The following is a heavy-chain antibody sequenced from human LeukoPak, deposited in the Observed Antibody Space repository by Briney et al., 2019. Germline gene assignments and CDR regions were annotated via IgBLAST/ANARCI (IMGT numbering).Heavy chain of an antibody. D-gene: IGHD1-26*01. CDR2: ISSSSSTI. V-gene: IGHV3-48*01. J-gene: IGHJ4*02. CDR3: ARDLMGAYRD. CDR1: GFTFSSYS. Sequence: GGSLRLSCAASGFTFSSYSMNWVRQAPGKGLEWVSYISSSSSTIYYADSVKGRFTISRDNAKNSLYLQMNSLRAEDTAVYYCARDLMGAYRDWGQGTLVTVSS.